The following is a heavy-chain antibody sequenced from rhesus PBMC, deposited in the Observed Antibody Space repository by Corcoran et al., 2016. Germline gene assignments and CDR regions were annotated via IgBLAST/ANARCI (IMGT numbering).Heavy chain of an antibody. V-gene: IGHV3S25*01. CDR1: GFTFSSYW. J-gene: IGHJ4*01. CDR2: NKRGGGSK. Sequence: EVQLVESGGGLAKPGGSLRLSCAASGFTFSSYWMTWVRQAPGRGLEWVSANKRGGGSKYSADSMQGRLTISRDNSKNTLSLQMNSLRAEDTAVYYCAKVAWGGVIGHFDYWGQGVLVTVSS. CDR3: AKVAWGGVIGHFDY. D-gene: IGHD3-34*01.